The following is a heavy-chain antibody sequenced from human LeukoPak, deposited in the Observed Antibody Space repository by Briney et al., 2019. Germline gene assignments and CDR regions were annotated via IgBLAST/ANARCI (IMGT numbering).Heavy chain of an antibody. CDR1: GGSISSGGYY. CDR3: ARRMGNTLGDYYFDY. Sequence: SQTLSLTCAVSGGSISSGGYYWSWIRQPPGKGLEWIGYIYTSGSTNYNPSLKSRVTISVDTSKNQFSLKLSSVTAADTAVYYCARRMGNTLGDYYFDYWGQGTLVTVSS. V-gene: IGHV4-61*09. CDR2: IYTSGST. D-gene: IGHD3-16*01. J-gene: IGHJ4*02.